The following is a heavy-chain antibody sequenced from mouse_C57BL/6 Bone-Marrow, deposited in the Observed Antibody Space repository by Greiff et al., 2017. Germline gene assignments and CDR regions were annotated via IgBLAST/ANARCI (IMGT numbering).Heavy chain of an antibody. CDR3: AGLGNSASFAY. CDR1: GYTFSSYG. V-gene: IGHV5-6*01. D-gene: IGHD2-1*01. J-gene: IGHJ3*01. Sequence: EVQLVESGADLAKPGASLKLSCAASGYTFSSYGMSWVRQTPDKRLEWVATISSGGSYTYYPDSVKGRITITRDNAKNTLYLQMSSLKSEDSSMYCCAGLGNSASFAYWGQATLVTVSA. CDR2: ISSGGSYT.